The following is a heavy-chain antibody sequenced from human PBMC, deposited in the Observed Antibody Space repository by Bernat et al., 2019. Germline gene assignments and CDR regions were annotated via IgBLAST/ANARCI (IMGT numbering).Heavy chain of an antibody. D-gene: IGHD3-3*01. CDR1: GFTFSDYY. CDR3: ARAHLEWLLTPDYYMDV. CDR2: ISSSGSTI. Sequence: VQLVESGGGLVQPGGSLRLSCAASGFTFSDYYMSWIRQAPGKGLEWVSYISSSGSTIYYTDSVKGRFTISRDNAKNSLYLQMNSLRAEDTAVYYCARAHLEWLLTPDYYMDVWGKGTTVTVSS. J-gene: IGHJ6*03. V-gene: IGHV3-11*01.